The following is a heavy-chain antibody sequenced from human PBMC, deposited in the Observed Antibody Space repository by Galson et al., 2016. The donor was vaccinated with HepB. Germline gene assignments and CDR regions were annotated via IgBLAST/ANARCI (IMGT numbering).Heavy chain of an antibody. D-gene: IGHD3-22*01. CDR2: INHSGRT. J-gene: IGHJ4*02. V-gene: IGHV4-34*01. Sequence: ETLSLTCAVFGGSFSGYHWTWIRQPPGKGLEWIGDINHSGRTNYNPSLKSRVTISVDTSKNQFSLKLSSLTAADTAVYYCARTPFSYDSSGYSPFDYWGQGTLVTVSS. CDR1: GGSFSGYH. CDR3: ARTPFSYDSSGYSPFDY.